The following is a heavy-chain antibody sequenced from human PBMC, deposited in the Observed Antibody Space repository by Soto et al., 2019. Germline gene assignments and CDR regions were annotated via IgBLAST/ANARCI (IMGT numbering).Heavy chain of an antibody. CDR1: GDSFTSYG. V-gene: IGHV1-18*01. CDR3: ARDGEVFGGGYKYYYGMDV. J-gene: IGHJ6*02. Sequence: QVQLVQSGAEVKKPGASVKVSCKASGDSFTSYGISWVRQAPGQGLEWMGWISAYNGNTNYAQKLQGRVTMTTDTSASTDFMERRSLRSDDTAVYYCARDGEVFGGGYKYYYGMDVWGQGTTVTVSS. D-gene: IGHD3-16*01. CDR2: ISAYNGNT.